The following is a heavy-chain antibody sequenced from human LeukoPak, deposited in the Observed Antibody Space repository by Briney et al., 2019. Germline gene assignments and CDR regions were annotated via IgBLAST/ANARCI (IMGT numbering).Heavy chain of an antibody. CDR2: INSDGSST. CDR1: GFTFSSYW. D-gene: IGHD2-2*03. Sequence: GGSLRLSCAAYGFTFSSYWMHWVRQAPGKGLVWVSRINSDGSSTSYADSVKGRFTISRDNAKNTLYLQMNSLRAEGTAVYYCPAGYCSSTSCYAAHYWGQGTLVTVSS. V-gene: IGHV3-74*01. CDR3: PAGYCSSTSCYAAHY. J-gene: IGHJ4*02.